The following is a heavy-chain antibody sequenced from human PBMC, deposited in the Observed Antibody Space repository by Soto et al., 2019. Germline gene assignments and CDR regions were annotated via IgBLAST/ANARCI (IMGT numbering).Heavy chain of an antibody. J-gene: IGHJ6*01. Sequence: GGSLRLSCASSVCTFSSYGMHCVRHSPGKGLEWVAVISYDGSNKYYADSVKGRFTISRDNSKNTLYLQMNSLRAEDTAVYYCAKAQYSGYETKRYYYYGMHVWGQGTTVTLSS. V-gene: IGHV3-30*18. CDR1: VCTFSSYG. CDR3: AKAQYSGYETKRYYYYGMHV. D-gene: IGHD5-12*01. CDR2: ISYDGSNK.